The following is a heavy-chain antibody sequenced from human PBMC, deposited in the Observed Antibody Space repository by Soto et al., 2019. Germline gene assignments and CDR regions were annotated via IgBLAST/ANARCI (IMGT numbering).Heavy chain of an antibody. CDR2: IYYSGST. V-gene: IGHV4-31*03. CDR1: GGSISSGGYY. Sequence: SETLSLTCTVSGGSISSGGYYWSWIRQHPGKGLEWIGYIYYSGSTYYNPSLKSRVTISVDTSKNQFSLKLSSVTAADTAVYYCASPNYDFWSGDILSFDYWGQGTLVTVSS. D-gene: IGHD3-3*01. CDR3: ASPNYDFWSGDILSFDY. J-gene: IGHJ4*02.